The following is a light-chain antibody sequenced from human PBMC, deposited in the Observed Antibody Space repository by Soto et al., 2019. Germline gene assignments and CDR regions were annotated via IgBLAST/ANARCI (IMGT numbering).Light chain of an antibody. V-gene: IGKV1-17*01. Sequence: IQMTQSPSSLSASVGDRVTLTCRASHGISNYLNWFQHKPGKAPRRLISVASTLQSGVPSRFSGSGSGTEFTLTISGLQPEDFATYYCLQHSAYPYTFGQGTKLDIK. CDR3: LQHSAYPYT. CDR2: VAS. CDR1: HGISNY. J-gene: IGKJ2*01.